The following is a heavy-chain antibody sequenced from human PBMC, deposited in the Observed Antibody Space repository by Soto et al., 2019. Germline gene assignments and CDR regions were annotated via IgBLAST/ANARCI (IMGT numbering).Heavy chain of an antibody. J-gene: IGHJ6*02. Sequence: PGESLKISCRGSGYSFTDYWIGWVRHMPGKGLEWMGIIYPGDSDTRYSPSFQGQVAISADNSISTAYLQWSSLKASDTAMYYCARHGPRVYYDNSDYYYYGMDVWGQGTTVTVSS. CDR3: ARHGPRVYYDNSDYYYYGMDV. CDR1: GYSFTDYW. D-gene: IGHD3-22*01. V-gene: IGHV5-51*01. CDR2: IYPGDSDT.